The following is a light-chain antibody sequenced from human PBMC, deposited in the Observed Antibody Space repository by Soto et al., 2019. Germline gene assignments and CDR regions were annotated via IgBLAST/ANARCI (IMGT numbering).Light chain of an antibody. Sequence: EIVLTQSPGTLSLSPGDRATLSCRASRSVNSRYLAWYQQKPGQAPRLLIYGTSTRATGIPDRFSGSGSGKDFTLTISRLEPEDFAVYHCHQYGYSPHTFGQGTNLEIK. CDR2: GTS. CDR1: RSVNSRY. J-gene: IGKJ2*01. V-gene: IGKV3-20*01. CDR3: HQYGYSPHT.